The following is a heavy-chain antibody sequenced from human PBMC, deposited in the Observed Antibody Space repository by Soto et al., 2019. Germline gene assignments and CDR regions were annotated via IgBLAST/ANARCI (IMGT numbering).Heavy chain of an antibody. CDR3: ARSYVAGKARFGP. J-gene: IGHJ5*02. Sequence: GGPLSPPFPAPGFPFIDYIRPWVRQVPGEGLVWVPRMRGDGRTISYADTVKGRFTISRDNAKNTLYLQTNSLRVDDTAVYYSARSYVAGKARFGPWGQGTMVTVSS. CDR1: GFPFIDYI. D-gene: IGHD2-15*01. CDR2: MRGDGRTI. V-gene: IGHV3-74*01.